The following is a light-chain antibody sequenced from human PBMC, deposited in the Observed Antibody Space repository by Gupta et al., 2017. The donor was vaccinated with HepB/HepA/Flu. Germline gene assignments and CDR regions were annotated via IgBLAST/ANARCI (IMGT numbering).Light chain of an antibody. CDR1: SSNIGSNN. Sequence: QSVLTQPPSASATPGQRVTISCSGSSSNIGSNNVYWYQPGPAPAPNLLIYRDSRRRSAVPARFSASKYATTATLTIIGARAEDEAYYYWAEWNDNQSGLVFGGGTKLTVL. V-gene: IGLV1-47*01. CDR2: RDS. CDR3: AEWNDNQSGLV. J-gene: IGLJ2*01.